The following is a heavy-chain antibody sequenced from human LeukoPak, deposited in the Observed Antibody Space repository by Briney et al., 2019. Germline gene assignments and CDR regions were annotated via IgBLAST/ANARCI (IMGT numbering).Heavy chain of an antibody. Sequence: GGSLRLSCAASGFTFSSYSMNWVRQAPGKGLEWVSAISGSGGSTYYADSVKGRFTISRDNSKNTLYLQMNSLRAEDTAVYYCATVVVPAVYYYYMDVWGKGTTVTVSS. CDR2: ISGSGGST. D-gene: IGHD2-2*01. J-gene: IGHJ6*03. CDR3: ATVVVPAVYYYYMDV. V-gene: IGHV3-23*01. CDR1: GFTFSSYS.